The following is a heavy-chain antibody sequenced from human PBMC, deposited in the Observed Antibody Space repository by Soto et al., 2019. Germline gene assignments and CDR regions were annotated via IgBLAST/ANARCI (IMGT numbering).Heavy chain of an antibody. CDR1: GYTFTSYA. V-gene: IGHV1-18*01. Sequence: ASVKVSWKARGYTFTSYALSWVRQAPGQGLEWMGWISAYNGNTNYAQKLQGRVTMTTDTSTSTAYMELRSLRSDDTAVYYCAGDGALGENYYYYGMDVWGQGTTVTVSS. D-gene: IGHD3-16*01. CDR2: ISAYNGNT. J-gene: IGHJ6*02. CDR3: AGDGALGENYYYYGMDV.